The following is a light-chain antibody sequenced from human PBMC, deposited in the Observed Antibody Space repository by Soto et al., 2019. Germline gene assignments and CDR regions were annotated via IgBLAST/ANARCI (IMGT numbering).Light chain of an antibody. CDR2: ANS. Sequence: QSVLTQPPSVSAAPGQRVSISCSGGSSNIGKNSVSWYQQLPATAPKLVIYANSQRPSGVPDRFSGSKSGTSASLAISGLRSEDEADYYCATWDDSLRGVLFGGGTQLTVL. CDR1: SSNIGKNS. V-gene: IGLV1-47*01. J-gene: IGLJ2*01. CDR3: ATWDDSLRGVL.